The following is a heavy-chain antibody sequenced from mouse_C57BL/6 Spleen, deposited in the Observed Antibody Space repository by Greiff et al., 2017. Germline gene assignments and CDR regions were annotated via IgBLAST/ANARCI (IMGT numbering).Heavy chain of an antibody. J-gene: IGHJ2*01. CDR2: ISYDGSN. CDR3: AREGAY. CDR1: GYSITSGYY. Sequence: ESGPGLVKPSQSLSLTCSVTGYSITSGYYWNWIRQFPGNKLEWMGYISYDGSNNYNPSLTNRISITRDTSKNQFFLKLNSVTTEYTATYYCAREGAYWGQGTTLTVSS. D-gene: IGHD3-1*01. V-gene: IGHV3-6*01.